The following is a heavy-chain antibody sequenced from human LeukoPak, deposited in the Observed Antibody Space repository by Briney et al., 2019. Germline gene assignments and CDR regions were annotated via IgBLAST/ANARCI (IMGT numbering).Heavy chain of an antibody. CDR2: ISAYNGNT. V-gene: IGHV1-18*01. D-gene: IGHD4/OR15-4a*01. Sequence: APVKVSCKASGYTFTSYGISWVRQAPGQGLEWMGWISAYNGNTNYAQKLQGRVTMTTDTSTSTAYMELRSLRSDDTAVYYCAREGTLGGRPADYEYYYYYGMDAWGQGTTVTVSS. J-gene: IGHJ6*02. CDR1: GYTFTSYG. CDR3: AREGTLGGRPADYEYYYYYGMDA.